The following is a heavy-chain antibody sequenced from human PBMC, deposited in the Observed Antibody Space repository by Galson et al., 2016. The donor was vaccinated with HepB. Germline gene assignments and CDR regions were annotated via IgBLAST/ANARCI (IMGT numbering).Heavy chain of an antibody. Sequence: SLRLSCAGSGFTFSRYGMTWVRQAPGKGLEDVSSISVSGNSRDYAESVKGRFTISRDNSRSMLFLEMNGLRPDDTAVYYCAKRHEYCPPVGCSVDYWGQGTLVSVSS. CDR1: GFTFSRYG. D-gene: IGHD2/OR15-2a*01. CDR2: ISVSGNSR. V-gene: IGHV3-23*01. CDR3: AKRHEYCPPVGCSVDY. J-gene: IGHJ4*02.